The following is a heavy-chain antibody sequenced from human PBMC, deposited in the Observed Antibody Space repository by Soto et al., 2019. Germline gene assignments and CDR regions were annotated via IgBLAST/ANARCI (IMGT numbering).Heavy chain of an antibody. J-gene: IGHJ4*02. Sequence: QVHLVQSGAEVKKPGASVKVSCKASGYTFTSYAMHWVRQAPGQRLEWMGWINAGNGNTKYSQKFQGRVTITRDTSASTAHMELSSLRSEDTAVYYCARILGYCSGGSCDYWGQGTLVTVSS. V-gene: IGHV1-3*01. CDR2: INAGNGNT. CDR3: ARILGYCSGGSCDY. D-gene: IGHD2-15*01. CDR1: GYTFTSYA.